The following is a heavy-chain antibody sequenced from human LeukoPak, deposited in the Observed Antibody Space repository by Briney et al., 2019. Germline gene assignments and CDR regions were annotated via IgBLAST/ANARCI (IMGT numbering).Heavy chain of an antibody. Sequence: PSETLSLTCTVSGGSISSYYWSWIRQPAGKGLEWIGRIYTSGSTNYNPSLKSRVTMSVDTFKNQFSLKLSSVTAADTAVYYCACESLTQLASRWGQGTLVTVSS. CDR3: ACESLTQLASR. V-gene: IGHV4-4*07. J-gene: IGHJ4*02. CDR1: GGSISSYY. CDR2: IYTSGST. D-gene: IGHD6-13*01.